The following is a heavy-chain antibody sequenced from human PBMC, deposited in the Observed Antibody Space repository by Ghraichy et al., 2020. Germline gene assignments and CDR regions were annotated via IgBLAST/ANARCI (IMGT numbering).Heavy chain of an antibody. CDR3: ARGNSSSGSGDYYYYYGMDV. V-gene: IGHV4-31*03. Sequence: SQTLSLTCTVSGGSISSGGYYWSWIRQHPGKGLEWIGYIYYSGSTYYNPSLKSRVTISVDTSKNQFSLKLSSVTAADTAVYYCARGNSSSGSGDYYYYYGMDVWGQGTTVTVSS. D-gene: IGHD3-22*01. CDR1: GGSISSGGYY. CDR2: IYYSGST. J-gene: IGHJ6*02.